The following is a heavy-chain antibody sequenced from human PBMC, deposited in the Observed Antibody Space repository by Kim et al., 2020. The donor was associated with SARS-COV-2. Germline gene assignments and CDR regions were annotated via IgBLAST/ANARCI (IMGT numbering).Heavy chain of an antibody. Sequence: SETLSLTCAVYGGSFSGYYWSWIRQPPGKGLEWIGEINHSGSTNYNPSLKSRVTISVDTSKNQFSLKLSSVTAADTAVYYCARGRRITMVRGSPGRFDPWGQGTLVTVSS. CDR3: ARGRRITMVRGSPGRFDP. V-gene: IGHV4-34*01. CDR2: INHSGST. J-gene: IGHJ5*02. D-gene: IGHD3-10*01. CDR1: GGSFSGYY.